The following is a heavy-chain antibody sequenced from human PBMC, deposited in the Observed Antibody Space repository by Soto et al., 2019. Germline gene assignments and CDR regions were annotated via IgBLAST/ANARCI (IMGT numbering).Heavy chain of an antibody. CDR3: ARGGYDFWSGYYREGVYYFDY. V-gene: IGHV4-34*01. CDR1: GGSFSGYY. CDR2: INHSGST. D-gene: IGHD3-3*01. J-gene: IGHJ4*02. Sequence: SETLSLTCAVYGGSFSGYYWSWIRQPPGKGLEWVGEINHSGSTNYNPSLKSRVTISVDTSKNQFSLKLSSVTAADTAVYYCARGGYDFWSGYYREGVYYFDYWGQGTLVTVSS.